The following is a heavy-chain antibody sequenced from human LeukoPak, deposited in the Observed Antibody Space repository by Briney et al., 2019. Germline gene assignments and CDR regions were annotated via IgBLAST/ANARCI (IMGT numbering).Heavy chain of an antibody. CDR3: ANVAGTAYYFDY. V-gene: IGHV4-34*01. D-gene: IGHD6-19*01. Sequence: SETLSLTCTVSGGSISSYYWSWIRQPPGKGLEWIGEINHSGSTNYNPSLKSRVTISVDTSKNQFSLKLSFVTAADTAVYYCANVAGTAYYFDYWGQGTLVTVSS. J-gene: IGHJ4*02. CDR2: INHSGST. CDR1: GGSISSYY.